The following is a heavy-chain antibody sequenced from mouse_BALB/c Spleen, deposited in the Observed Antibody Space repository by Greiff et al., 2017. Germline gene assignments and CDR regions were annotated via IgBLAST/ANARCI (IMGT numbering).Heavy chain of an antibody. D-gene: IGHD2-4*01. CDR3: TRSYDYVYAMDY. V-gene: IGHV1-69*01. CDR2: IYPSDSYT. CDR1: GYTFTSYW. J-gene: IGHJ4*01. Sequence: QVQLQQPGAELVMPGASVKLSCKASGYTFTSYWINWVKQRPGQGLEWIGNIYPSDSYTNYNQKFKDKATLTVDKSSSTAYMQLSSPTSEDSAVYYCTRSYDYVYAMDYWGQGTSVTVSS.